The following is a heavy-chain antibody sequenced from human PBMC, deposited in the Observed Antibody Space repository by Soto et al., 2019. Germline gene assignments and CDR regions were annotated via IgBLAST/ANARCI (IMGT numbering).Heavy chain of an antibody. J-gene: IGHJ6*02. CDR2: ISGSGGST. CDR3: AKDRAAAGSYGMDV. CDR1: GFTFSSYA. V-gene: IGHV3-23*01. Sequence: DVQLLESGGGLVQPGGSLRLSCAASGFTFSSYAMNWVRQAPGKGLEWVSAISGSGGSTYYADSVKGRFTISRDNSRNTLYLQMNSLRADDTAVYYCAKDRAAAGSYGMDVWGQGTTVTVSS. D-gene: IGHD6-13*01.